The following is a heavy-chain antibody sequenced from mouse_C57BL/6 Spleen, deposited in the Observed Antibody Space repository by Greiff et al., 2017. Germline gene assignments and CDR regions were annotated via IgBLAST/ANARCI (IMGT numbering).Heavy chain of an antibody. V-gene: IGHV1-80*01. Sequence: VQLQQSGAELVKPGASVKISCKASGYAFSSYWMNWVKQRPGKGLEWIGQIYPGDGDTNYNGKFKGKATLTADKYSSTAYMQLSGLTSEDSAVYFCARGKGSNYAMDYWGQGTSVTVSS. J-gene: IGHJ4*01. CDR1: GYAFSSYW. CDR2: IYPGDGDT. CDR3: ARGKGSNYAMDY.